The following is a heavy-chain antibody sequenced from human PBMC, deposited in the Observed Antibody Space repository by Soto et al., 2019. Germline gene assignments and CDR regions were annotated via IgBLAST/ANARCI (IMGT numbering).Heavy chain of an antibody. J-gene: IGHJ6*02. CDR2: IIPILGIA. CDR3: ARYSGYDSYYYYYGMDV. CDR1: GGTFSSYT. Sequence: SVKVSCKASGGTFSSYTISWVRQAPGQGLEWMGRIIPILGIANYAQKFQGRVTITADKSTSTAYMELSSLRSEDTAVYYCARYSGYDSYYYYYGMDVWGQGTTVTVSS. V-gene: IGHV1-69*02. D-gene: IGHD5-12*01.